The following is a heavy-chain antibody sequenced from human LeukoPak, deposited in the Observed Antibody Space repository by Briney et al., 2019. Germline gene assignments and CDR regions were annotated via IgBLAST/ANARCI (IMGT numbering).Heavy chain of an antibody. D-gene: IGHD6-13*01. J-gene: IGHJ4*02. CDR2: IWYDGSNK. V-gene: IGHV3-33*01. CDR3: ARGLAAAGLYFDY. Sequence: GGSLRLSCAASGFTFRSYGMHWVRQAPGKGLEWVAVIWYDGSNKYYADSVKGRFTISRDNSKNTLSLQMNSLRAEDTAVYYCARGLAAAGLYFDYWGQGTLVTVSS. CDR1: GFTFRSYG.